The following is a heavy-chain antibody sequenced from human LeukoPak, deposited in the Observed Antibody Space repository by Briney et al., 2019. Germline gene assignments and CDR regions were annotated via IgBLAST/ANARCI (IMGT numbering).Heavy chain of an antibody. CDR3: ARDLRLWSAQCLAFKDYGMDV. D-gene: IGHD6-19*01. Sequence: SETLSLTCTVSGGPIRNHYWTWIRQPPGKGLEWIGYICYNGSTNYNPPLKSRVTISVDTTKNQFFLKLISVTAADTAVYFCARDLRLWSAQCLAFKDYGMDVRSKWNT. CDR1: GGPIRNHY. CDR2: ICYNGST. J-gene: IGHJ6*04. V-gene: IGHV4-59*11.